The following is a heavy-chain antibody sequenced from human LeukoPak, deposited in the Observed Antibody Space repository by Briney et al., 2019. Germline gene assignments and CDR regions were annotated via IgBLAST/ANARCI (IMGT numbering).Heavy chain of an antibody. CDR1: GFTFSSYS. CDR2: ISSSSSYI. D-gene: IGHD3-10*01. Sequence: PGGSLRLSCAASGFTFSSYSMNWVRQAPGEGLEWVSSISSSSSYIYYADSVKGRFTISRDNAKNSLYLQMNSLRAEDTAVYYCARDPYSLRGVIFDYWGQGTLVTVSS. CDR3: ARDPYSLRGVIFDY. V-gene: IGHV3-21*01. J-gene: IGHJ4*02.